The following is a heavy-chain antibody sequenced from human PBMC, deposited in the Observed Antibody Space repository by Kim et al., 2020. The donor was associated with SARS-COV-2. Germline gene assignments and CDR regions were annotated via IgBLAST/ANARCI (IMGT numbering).Heavy chain of an antibody. Sequence: SQTLSLTCTVSGGSISSYYWSWIRQPPGKGLEWIGYIYYSGSTNYNPSLKSRVTISVDTSKNQFSLKLSSVTAADTAVYYCARDGGSHYYYYGMDVWGQGTTVTVSS. J-gene: IGHJ6*02. V-gene: IGHV4-59*13. D-gene: IGHD1-26*01. CDR2: IYYSGST. CDR3: ARDGGSHYYYYGMDV. CDR1: GGSISSYY.